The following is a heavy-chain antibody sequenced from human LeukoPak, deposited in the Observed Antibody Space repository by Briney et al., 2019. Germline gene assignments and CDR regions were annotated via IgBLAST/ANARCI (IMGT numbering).Heavy chain of an antibody. CDR3: ARGLYCSGGSCYGEEAFDI. V-gene: IGHV1-18*01. Sequence: ASVRVSCKASGYTFTSYGISWVRQAPGQGLEWMGWISADNGNTNYAQKLQGRVTMTTDTSTSTAYMELRSLRSDDTAVYYCARGLYCSGGSCYGEEAFDIWGQGTMVTVSS. CDR1: GYTFTSYG. J-gene: IGHJ3*02. D-gene: IGHD2-15*01. CDR2: ISADNGNT.